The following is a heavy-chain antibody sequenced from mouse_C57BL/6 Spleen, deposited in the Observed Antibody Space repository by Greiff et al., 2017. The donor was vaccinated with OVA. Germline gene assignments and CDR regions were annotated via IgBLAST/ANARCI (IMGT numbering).Heavy chain of an antibody. CDR3: ARKRLGEYYFDY. CDR1: GYTFTSYW. CDR2: INPSNGGT. V-gene: IGHV1-53*01. D-gene: IGHD4-1*01. J-gene: IGHJ2*01. Sequence: QVQLQQSGTELVKPGASVKLSCKASGYTFTSYWMHWVKQRPGQGLEWIGNINPSNGGTNYNEKFKSKATLTVDKSSSTAYMQLSSLTSEDSAVYYCARKRLGEYYFDYWGQGTTLTVSS.